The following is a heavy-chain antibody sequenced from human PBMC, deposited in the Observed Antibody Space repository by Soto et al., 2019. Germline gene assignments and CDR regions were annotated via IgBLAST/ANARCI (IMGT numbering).Heavy chain of an antibody. CDR2: IYYSGST. D-gene: IGHD3-22*01. CDR1: GGSISSGDYY. CDR3: ARLTVVITSRWFDP. V-gene: IGHV4-30-4*01. J-gene: IGHJ5*02. Sequence: QVQLQESGPGLVKPSQTLSLTCTVSGGSISSGDYYWSWIRQPPGKGLEWIGYIYYSGSTYYNPSLKIRVTISLDTSKNHCSLKLSSVTAADTAVYYCARLTVVITSRWFDPWGQGTLVTVSS.